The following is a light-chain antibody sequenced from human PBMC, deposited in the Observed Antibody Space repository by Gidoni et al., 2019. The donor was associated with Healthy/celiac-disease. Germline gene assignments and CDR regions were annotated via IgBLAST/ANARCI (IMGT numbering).Light chain of an antibody. CDR2: DAS. Sequence: DIQMTQSPSSLSASVGDRVTIICQATQEISNYLNWYQTKPGKAPKLLIYDASKLETGVPSRISGSGSGTDFTFTISSLQPEDIATYYCQQYDNLPLTFGGGTKVEIK. J-gene: IGKJ4*01. CDR3: QQYDNLPLT. V-gene: IGKV1-33*01. CDR1: QEISNY.